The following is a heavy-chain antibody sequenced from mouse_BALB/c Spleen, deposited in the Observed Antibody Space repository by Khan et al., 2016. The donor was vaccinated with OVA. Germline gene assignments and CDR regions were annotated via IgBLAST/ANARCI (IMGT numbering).Heavy chain of an antibody. CDR2: IWSGGST. J-gene: IGHJ3*01. CDR1: GFSLTTYG. V-gene: IGHV2-2*02. D-gene: IGHD2-4*01. Sequence: QVQLKQSGPGLVQPSQSLSITCTVSGFSLTTYGVHWVRQSPGKGLEWLGVIWSGGSTAYNAAFISRLSISKDSSKSQVFFKMNSLQVNDTAIYYCARNYDYDEGLAYWGQGNLVTVSA. CDR3: ARNYDYDEGLAY.